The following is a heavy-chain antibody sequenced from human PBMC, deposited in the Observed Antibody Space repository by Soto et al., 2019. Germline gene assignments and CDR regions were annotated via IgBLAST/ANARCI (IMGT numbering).Heavy chain of an antibody. D-gene: IGHD3-16*01. CDR2: IIPIFGTA. CDR1: GGTFSSYA. J-gene: IGHJ3*02. Sequence: SVKVSCKASGGTFSSYAISWVRQAPGQGLEWMGGIIPIFGTANYAQKFQGRVTITADESTSTAYMELSSLRSEDTAVYYCARVRGPYGADAFDIWGQGTMVTVSS. CDR3: ARVRGPYGADAFDI. V-gene: IGHV1-69*13.